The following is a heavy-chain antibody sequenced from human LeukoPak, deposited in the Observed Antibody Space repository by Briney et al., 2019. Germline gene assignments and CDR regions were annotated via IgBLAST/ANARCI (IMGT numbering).Heavy chain of an antibody. V-gene: IGHV4-34*01. CDR2: INHSGST. D-gene: IGHD3-22*01. CDR1: GGSFSGYS. Sequence: SETLSLTCAVYGGSFSGYSWSWIRQPPGKGLEWIGEINHSGSTNYNPSLKSRVTISVDTSKNQFSLKLSSVTAADTAVYYCARAHPYYYDSSGYYGYWGQGTLVTVSS. J-gene: IGHJ4*02. CDR3: ARAHPYYYDSSGYYGY.